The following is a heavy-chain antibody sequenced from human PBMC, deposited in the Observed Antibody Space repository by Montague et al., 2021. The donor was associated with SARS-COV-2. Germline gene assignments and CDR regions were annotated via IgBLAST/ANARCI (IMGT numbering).Heavy chain of an antibody. V-gene: IGHV3-53*04. CDR2: IYKDGTT. CDR1: TFTVSSNY. CDR3: ARTKDDYYDSSGPLDY. D-gene: IGHD3-22*01. J-gene: IGHJ4*02. Sequence: SLRLSCAASTFTVSSNYMSWVRQAPGKGLEWVSVIYKDGTTYYADSVKGRFTISRHNSKNTLFLQMNSLTAEDTAMYYCARTKDDYYDSSGPLDYWGQGTLVTVSS.